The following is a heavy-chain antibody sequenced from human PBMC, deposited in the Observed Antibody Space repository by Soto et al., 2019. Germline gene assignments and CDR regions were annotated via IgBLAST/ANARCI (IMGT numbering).Heavy chain of an antibody. D-gene: IGHD1-1*01. V-gene: IGHV4-39*01. CDR3: ARHPINDDNYPAEVNF. CDR1: GGSISTTFYY. CDR2: VFYNGKT. Sequence: QLRLLESGPGVVKPAETLSLTCTVSGGSISTTFYYWGWIRQSPGKGLEWIGTVFYNGKTFYSPSLHSLISITVATSENQFSLRLTSVTAADTAVYYCARHPINDDNYPAEVNFWGQGTLVTVSS. J-gene: IGHJ1*01.